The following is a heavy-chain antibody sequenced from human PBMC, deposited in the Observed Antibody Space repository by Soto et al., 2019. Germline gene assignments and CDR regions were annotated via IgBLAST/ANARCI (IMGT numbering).Heavy chain of an antibody. D-gene: IGHD4-4*01. CDR3: ARARGTTVYYHYMHV. J-gene: IGHJ6*03. CDR1: GGSISSGDYY. CDR2: IYYSGST. V-gene: IGHV4-30-4*01. Sequence: SETLSLTCTVSGGSISSGDYYWSWIRQPPGKGLEWIGYIYYSGSTYYNPSLKSRVTISVDTSKNQFSLKLSSVTAADTAVYYCARARGTTVYYHYMHVWGKGTTVTVSS.